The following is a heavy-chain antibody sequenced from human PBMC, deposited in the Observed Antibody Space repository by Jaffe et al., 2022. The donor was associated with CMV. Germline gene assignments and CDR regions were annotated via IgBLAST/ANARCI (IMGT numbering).Heavy chain of an antibody. CDR1: GGSFSGYY. Sequence: QVQLQQWGAGLLKPSETLSLTCAVYGGSFSGYYWSWIRQPPGKGLEWIGEINHSGSTNYNPSLKSRVTISVDTSKNQFSLKLSSVTAADTAVYYCARVVGVQRESRYCSSTSCPRRGWFDPWGQGTLVTVSS. CDR3: ARVVGVQRESRYCSSTSCPRRGWFDP. CDR2: INHSGST. D-gene: IGHD2-2*01. V-gene: IGHV4-34*01. J-gene: IGHJ5*02.